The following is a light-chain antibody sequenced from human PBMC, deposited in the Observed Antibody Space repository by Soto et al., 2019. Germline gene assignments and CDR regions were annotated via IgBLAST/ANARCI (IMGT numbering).Light chain of an antibody. J-gene: IGKJ1*01. V-gene: IGKV3-20*01. CDR3: QQYGSSPRT. CDR1: QSVSSSY. Sequence: EIVLTQSPGTLSLSPGARATLSCRASQSVSSSYLAWYQQKPGQAPRLLIYGAFSRATGIPVRFSGSASGTNFTLTISRLEPEDFAVYYCQQYGSSPRTFGQGTKVEIK. CDR2: GAF.